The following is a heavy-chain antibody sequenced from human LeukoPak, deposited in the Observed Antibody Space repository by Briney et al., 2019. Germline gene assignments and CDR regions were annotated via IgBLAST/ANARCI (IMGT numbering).Heavy chain of an antibody. Sequence: ASVKVSCKASGYTFTGYYIHWVRQAPGQGLEWMGWISAYNGNTNYAQKLQGRVTMTTDTSTSTAYMELRSLRSDDTAVYYCARERVTMDRGVRTCAFDIWGQGTMVTVSS. CDR3: ARERVTMDRGVRTCAFDI. D-gene: IGHD3-10*01. CDR2: ISAYNGNT. CDR1: GYTFTGYY. J-gene: IGHJ3*02. V-gene: IGHV1-18*04.